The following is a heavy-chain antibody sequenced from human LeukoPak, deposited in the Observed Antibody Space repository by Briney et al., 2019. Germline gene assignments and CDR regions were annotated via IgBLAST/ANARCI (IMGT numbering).Heavy chain of an antibody. CDR2: ISSSSTSI. CDR3: ARGPGRVNLVRGPSFFDY. J-gene: IGHJ4*02. Sequence: GGSLRLSCAASGFTFTTYSMNWVRQAPGKGLEWLSYISSSSTSIYYADSVRGRFTISRDNARNSLSLQMDSLRDEDTAVYYCARGPGRVNLVRGPSFFDYGGQGALVTVSS. D-gene: IGHD3-10*01. V-gene: IGHV3-48*02. CDR1: GFTFTTYS.